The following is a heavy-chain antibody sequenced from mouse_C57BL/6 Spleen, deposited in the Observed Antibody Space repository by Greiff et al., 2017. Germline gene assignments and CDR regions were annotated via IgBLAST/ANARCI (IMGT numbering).Heavy chain of an antibody. J-gene: IGHJ4*01. V-gene: IGHV7-3*01. CDR1: GFTFTDYY. Sequence: DVTLVESGGGLVQPGGSLSLSCAASGFTFTDYYLSWVRQPPGKALAWLGFFSYKANGYTTEYSASVKGRFSISRDNSQSFLYLHMYALRADDSATYDCARSSYDYPWAMDYWGQGTSVTVSS. CDR2: FSYKANGYTT. CDR3: ARSSYDYPWAMDY. D-gene: IGHD2-4*01.